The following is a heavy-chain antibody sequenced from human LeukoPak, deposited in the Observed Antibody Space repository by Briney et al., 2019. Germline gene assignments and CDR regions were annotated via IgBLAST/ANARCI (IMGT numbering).Heavy chain of an antibody. Sequence: GASVKVSCKASGGTFSSYAISWVRQAPGQGLEWMGRIIPILGIANYAQKFQGRVTITADKSTSTAYMELSSLRSEDTAVYYCARDQPVDKPFDYWGQGTLVTVSS. CDR1: GGTFSSYA. V-gene: IGHV1-69*04. D-gene: IGHD5-12*01. J-gene: IGHJ4*02. CDR2: IIPILGIA. CDR3: ARDQPVDKPFDY.